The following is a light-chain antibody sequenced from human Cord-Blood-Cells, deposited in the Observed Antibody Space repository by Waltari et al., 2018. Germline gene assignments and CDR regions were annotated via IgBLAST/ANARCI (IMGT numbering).Light chain of an antibody. CDR3: QSYDSSNVV. Sequence: NFMLTQPHSVSESPGKTVTISRTRSSGRISSNHVQWYQQRPGSAPTTVIYEDNQRPSGVPDRFSGSIDSSSNSASLTISGLKTEDEADYYCQSYDSSNVVFGGGTKLTVL. CDR1: SGRISSNH. CDR2: EDN. V-gene: IGLV6-57*03. J-gene: IGLJ2*01.